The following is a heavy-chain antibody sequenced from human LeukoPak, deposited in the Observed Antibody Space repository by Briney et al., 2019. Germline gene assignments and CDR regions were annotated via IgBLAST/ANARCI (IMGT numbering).Heavy chain of an antibody. Sequence: SETLSLTCTVSGGSISNNYWTWIRQPPGKGLEWIGYIYYGGSTNDNPSLKSRVILSLDTSKNQFSLKLSSVAAADTAVYYCARRGNWNYVLDNWGQGTLAIVSS. D-gene: IGHD1-7*01. V-gene: IGHV4-59*08. CDR3: ARRGNWNYVLDN. J-gene: IGHJ4*02. CDR1: GGSISNNY. CDR2: IYYGGST.